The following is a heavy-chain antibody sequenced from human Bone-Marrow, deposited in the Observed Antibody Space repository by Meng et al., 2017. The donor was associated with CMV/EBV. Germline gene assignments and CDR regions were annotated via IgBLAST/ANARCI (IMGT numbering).Heavy chain of an antibody. J-gene: IGHJ4*02. CDR2: IYSGGSST. V-gene: IGHV3-23*03. CDR1: GFTFSSYA. D-gene: IGHD7-27*01. CDR3: AKRTGGYFDY. Sequence: GGSLRLSCAASGFTFSSYAMSWVRQAPGKGLEWVSVIYSGGSSTYYADSVKGRFTTSRDNSKNTLYLQMNSLRAEDTAVYYCAKRTGGYFDYWGQGTLVTVSS.